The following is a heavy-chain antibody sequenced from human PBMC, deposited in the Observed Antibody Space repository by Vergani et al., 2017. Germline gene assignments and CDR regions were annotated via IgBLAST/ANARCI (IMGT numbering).Heavy chain of an antibody. V-gene: IGHV3-9*01. J-gene: IGHJ4*02. CDR2: ISWNSGSI. D-gene: IGHD1-1*01. Sequence: EVQLVESGGGLVQPGRSLRLSCAASGFTFDDYAMHWVRQAPGKGLEWVSGISWNSGSIGYADSVKGRFTISRDNAKNSLYLQMNSLRAEDTALYYCAKCLELGYYFDYWGQGTLVTVSS. CDR1: GFTFDDYA. CDR3: AKCLELGYYFDY.